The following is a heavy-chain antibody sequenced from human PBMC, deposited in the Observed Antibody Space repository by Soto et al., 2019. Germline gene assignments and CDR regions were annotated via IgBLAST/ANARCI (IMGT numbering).Heavy chain of an antibody. V-gene: IGHV4-4*02. CDR3: ARSLYHLNLDY. CDR2: IYHSGST. J-gene: IGHJ4*02. CDR1: GGSISSSNW. Sequence: QVQLQESGPGLVKPSGTLSLTCAVSGGSISSSNWWSWVRQPPGKGLEWIGEIYHSGSTNYNPSLRVLVTISVDKSKNQFSLKLSSVTAADTAVYYCARSLYHLNLDYWGQGTLVTVSS. D-gene: IGHD2-2*01.